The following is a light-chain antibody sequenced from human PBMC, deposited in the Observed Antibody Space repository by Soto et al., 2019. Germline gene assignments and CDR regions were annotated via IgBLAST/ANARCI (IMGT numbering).Light chain of an antibody. J-gene: IGKJ1*01. V-gene: IGKV3-20*01. CDR2: GAS. CDR3: QHYGSSLWT. CDR1: QSVSSSY. Sequence: EIVLTQSPGTLSVSPGERATLSCRASQSVSSSYLAWYQQKPGQAPRLLIYGASSRATGIPDRFSGSGSGTDFPLTISRLETEDFAVYYCQHYGSSLWTFGQGTKVEIK.